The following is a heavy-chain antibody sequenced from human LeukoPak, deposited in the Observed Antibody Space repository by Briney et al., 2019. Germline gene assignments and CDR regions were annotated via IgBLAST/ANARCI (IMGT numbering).Heavy chain of an antibody. J-gene: IGHJ4*02. Sequence: GGSLRLSCAASGFTFSSYSMNWVRQAPGKGLEWVSYISSSSSTIYYADSVKGRFTISRDNAKNSLYLQMNSLRDEDTAVYYCAKSYEASVLFDYWGQGTLVTVPS. CDR3: AKSYEASVLFDY. CDR2: ISSSSSTI. CDR1: GFTFSSYS. V-gene: IGHV3-48*02. D-gene: IGHD3-16*02.